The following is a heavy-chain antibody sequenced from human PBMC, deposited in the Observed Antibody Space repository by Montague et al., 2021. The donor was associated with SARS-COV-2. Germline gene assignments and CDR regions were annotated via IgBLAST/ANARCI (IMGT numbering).Heavy chain of an antibody. CDR2: IYYNGYT. CDR1: GGSISSYY. D-gene: IGHD3-22*01. CDR3: ARGGATYYYDTSGYVNAFDT. Sequence: SETLSLTCTVSGGSISSYYWNWIRQSPGKGLEWIGYIYYNGYTNXXPSLKSRVTISVDTSKNQFSLRLSSVTAADTAVYFCARGGATYYYDTSGYVNAFDTWGQGTMVTVSS. V-gene: IGHV4-59*01. J-gene: IGHJ3*02.